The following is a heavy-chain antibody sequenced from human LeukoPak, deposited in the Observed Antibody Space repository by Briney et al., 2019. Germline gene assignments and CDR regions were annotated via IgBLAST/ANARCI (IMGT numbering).Heavy chain of an antibody. CDR2: ISANGGST. D-gene: IGHD3-9*01. Sequence: PGGSLRLSCAASGFTFSDYYMSWVRQAPGKGLEWVSTISANGGSTDYAASVKGRFTISRGNSKNTLYLQLRSLRAEDTAVYYCAKDSHDLLTGYLSWGSPDRERGSYLDYWGQGALVTVSS. CDR1: GFTFSDYY. J-gene: IGHJ4*02. V-gene: IGHV3-23*01. CDR3: AKDSHDLLTGYLSWGSPDRERGSYLDY.